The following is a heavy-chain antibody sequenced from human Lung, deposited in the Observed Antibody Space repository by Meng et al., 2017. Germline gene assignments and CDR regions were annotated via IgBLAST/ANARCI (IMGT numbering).Heavy chain of an antibody. CDR1: GGSFSDYY. J-gene: IGHJ4*02. CDR2: INHSGST. V-gene: IGHV4-34*01. CDR3: ARGPTTMAHDFDY. Sequence: QVQLQQWGAGLVKPSATLSLTGVVSGGSFSDYYWSWIRQPPGKGLEWMGEINHSGSTNYNPSLESRATISVDTSQNNLSLKLSSVTAADSAVYYCARGPTTMAHDFDYWGQGTLVTVSS. D-gene: IGHD4-11*01.